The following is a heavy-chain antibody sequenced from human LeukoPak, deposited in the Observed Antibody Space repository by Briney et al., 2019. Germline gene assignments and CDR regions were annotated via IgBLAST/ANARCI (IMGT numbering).Heavy chain of an antibody. V-gene: IGHV1-8*01. J-gene: IGHJ6*02. CDR2: MNPNSGNT. CDR3: ALLWFGDRKDYYYYYGMDV. Sequence: ASVKVSCKASGYTFTSYDINWVRQATGQGLEWMGWMNPNSGNTGYAQKFQGRVTMTRNTSISTAYMELSSLRSEDTAVYYCALLWFGDRKDYYYYYGMDVWGQGTTVTVSS. D-gene: IGHD3-10*01. CDR1: GYTFTSYD.